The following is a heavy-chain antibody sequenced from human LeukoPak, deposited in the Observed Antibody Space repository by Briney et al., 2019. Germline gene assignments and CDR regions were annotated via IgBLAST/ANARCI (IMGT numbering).Heavy chain of an antibody. CDR3: ARGVGGSIAARTNWFDP. Sequence: SETLSLTCTVSGGSISSSSYYRGWIRQPPGKGLEWIGSIYYSGSTYYNPSLKSRVTISVDTSKNQFSLKLSSVTAADTAVYYCARGVGGSIAARTNWFDPWGQGTLVTVSS. CDR2: IYYSGST. D-gene: IGHD6-6*01. CDR1: GGSISSSSYY. V-gene: IGHV4-39*07. J-gene: IGHJ5*02.